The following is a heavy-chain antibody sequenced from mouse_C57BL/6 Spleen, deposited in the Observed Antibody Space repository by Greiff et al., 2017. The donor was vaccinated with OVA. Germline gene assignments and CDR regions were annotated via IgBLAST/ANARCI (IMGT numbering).Heavy chain of an antibody. D-gene: IGHD1-1*01. V-gene: IGHV1-69*01. CDR3: ARFEGSSYLRAMDY. CDR2: LDPSDSYT. CDR1: GYTFTSYW. J-gene: IGHJ4*01. Sequence: QVQLQQPGAELVMPGASVKLSCKASGYTFTSYWMHWVKQRPGQGLEWIGELDPSDSYTNYNQKFKGKSTLTVDKSSSTAYMQLSSLTSEDSAVYYCARFEGSSYLRAMDYWGQGTSVTVSS.